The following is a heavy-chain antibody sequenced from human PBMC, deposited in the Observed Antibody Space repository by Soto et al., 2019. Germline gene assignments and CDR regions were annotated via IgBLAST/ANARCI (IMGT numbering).Heavy chain of an antibody. CDR2: INAGNGNT. V-gene: IGHV1-3*01. J-gene: IGHJ6*02. CDR1: GYTFTRYA. CDR3: ARGPLLWGDV. D-gene: IGHD3-10*01. Sequence: QVQLVQSGAEVKKPGASVKVSCTASGYTFTRYAMHWVRQAPGHRLEWMGWINAGNGNTKYSQKFQGRVTITRDTSASTAYMELSSLRSEDTAVYYCARGPLLWGDVWGQGTTVTVSS.